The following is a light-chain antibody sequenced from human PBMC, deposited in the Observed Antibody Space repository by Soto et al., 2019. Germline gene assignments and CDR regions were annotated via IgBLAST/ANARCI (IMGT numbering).Light chain of an antibody. CDR1: SSDVGGYNY. CDR2: EVS. Sequence: QSVLTQPASVSGSPGQSITISCTGTSSDVGGYNYVSWYQQHPGKAPKLMIYEVSNRPSGVSNRFSGSKSGNTAFLPISGLQAAGEVAYYCRAYTTSGTPDVFGTGTKVTV. V-gene: IGLV2-14*01. CDR3: RAYTTSGTPDV. J-gene: IGLJ1*01.